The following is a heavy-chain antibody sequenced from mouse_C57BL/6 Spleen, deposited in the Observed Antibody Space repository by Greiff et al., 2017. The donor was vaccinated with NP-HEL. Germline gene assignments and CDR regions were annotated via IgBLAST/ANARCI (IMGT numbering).Heavy chain of an antibody. CDR3: AGRIITTVVADY. J-gene: IGHJ2*01. Sequence: VQLQQPGAELVKPGASVKLSCKASGYTFTSYWMQWVKQRPGQGLEWIGEIDPSDGYTNYNQKFKGKATLTVDTASSTAYMQLSSLTSEDSAVYYCAGRIITTVVADYWGQGTTLTVSS. D-gene: IGHD1-1*01. V-gene: IGHV1-50*01. CDR2: IDPSDGYT. CDR1: GYTFTSYW.